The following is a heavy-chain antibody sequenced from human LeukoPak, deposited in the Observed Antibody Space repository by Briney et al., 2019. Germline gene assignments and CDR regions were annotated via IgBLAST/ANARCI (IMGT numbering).Heavy chain of an antibody. CDR3: ASAPTTGGLPYFDF. D-gene: IGHD1-1*01. CDR1: GPTFKSAW. V-gene: IGHV3-15*01. CDR2: VWNTGTT. Sequence: GGSLRLSCAASGPTFKSAWMTWVRQGPGKGLEWVGRVWNTGTTDYAAPVTGRFAISKDDSKEMLYLQMNSLKIEDTAIYYCASAPTTGGLPYFDFWGRGTLVTVSS. J-gene: IGHJ4*02.